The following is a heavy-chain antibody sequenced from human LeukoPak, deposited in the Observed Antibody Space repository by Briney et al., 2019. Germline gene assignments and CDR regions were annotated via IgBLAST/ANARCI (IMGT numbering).Heavy chain of an antibody. D-gene: IGHD6-19*01. J-gene: IGHJ4*02. CDR1: GFIFSSHS. V-gene: IGHV3-30*03. CDR3: ASEYSSGWGYFDY. Sequence: GGSLRLSCAASGFIFSSHSMNWVRQAPGKGLEWVAVISYDGSNKYYADSVKGRFTISRDNSKNTLYLQMNSLRAEDTAVYYCASEYSSGWGYFDYWGQGTLVTVSS. CDR2: ISYDGSNK.